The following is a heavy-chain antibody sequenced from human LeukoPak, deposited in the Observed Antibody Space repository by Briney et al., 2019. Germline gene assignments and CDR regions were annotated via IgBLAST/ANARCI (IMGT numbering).Heavy chain of an antibody. CDR3: ARQGSAYYFDF. CDR2: ISYSGST. V-gene: IGHV4-59*08. CDR1: GASISRYY. Sequence: SETLSLTCTVSGASISRYYWSWIWQPPGKGLEWIGSISYSGSTNYNPSLKSRVTISVVTSKNQFSLKLSSVTAADTAVYYCARQGSAYYFDFWGQGLLVTVSS. J-gene: IGHJ4*02. D-gene: IGHD2-15*01.